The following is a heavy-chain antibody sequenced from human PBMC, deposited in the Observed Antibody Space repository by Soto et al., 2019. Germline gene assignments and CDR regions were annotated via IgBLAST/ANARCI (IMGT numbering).Heavy chain of an antibody. D-gene: IGHD3-3*01. V-gene: IGHV3-33*01. Sequence: PGGSLRLYCAASGFTFSSYSMHWVRQAPGKGLEWVAGIWYDGSNKYYADAVKGRFTISRDNSKNTLYLQMNGLRAEDTAVYYCAIDSRLITIVGVVIIRNLTPSYYGMDVWCPGPTFTVSS. CDR2: IWYDGSNK. J-gene: IGHJ6*02. CDR1: GFTFSSYS. CDR3: AIDSRLITIVGVVIIRNLTPSYYGMDV.